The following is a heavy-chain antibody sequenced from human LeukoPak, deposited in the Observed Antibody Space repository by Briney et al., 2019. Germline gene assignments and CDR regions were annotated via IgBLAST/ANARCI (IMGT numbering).Heavy chain of an antibody. J-gene: IGHJ4*02. CDR2: MNPNSGNT. CDR3: ASLGSSGWYYNFDY. Sequence: VSVKVSCKASGYTFTSYDINWVRQATGQGLEWMGWMNPNSGNTGYAQKFQGRVTMTRNTSISTAYMELSSLRSEDTAVYYCASLGSSGWYYNFDYWGQGTLVTVSS. V-gene: IGHV1-8*01. CDR1: GYTFTSYD. D-gene: IGHD6-19*01.